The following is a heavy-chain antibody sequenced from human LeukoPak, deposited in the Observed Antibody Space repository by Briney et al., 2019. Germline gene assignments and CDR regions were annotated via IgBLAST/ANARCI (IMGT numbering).Heavy chain of an antibody. Sequence: SETLSLTCTVSGGSISSYYWSWIRQPPGKGLEWIGYIYYSGTTNYNPTLKSRVTILVDTSKNHFSLELNSVTAADTAVYYCARGLDHWGQGALVTVSS. CDR2: IYYSGTT. J-gene: IGHJ4*02. CDR1: GGSISSYY. CDR3: ARGLDH. V-gene: IGHV4-59*08.